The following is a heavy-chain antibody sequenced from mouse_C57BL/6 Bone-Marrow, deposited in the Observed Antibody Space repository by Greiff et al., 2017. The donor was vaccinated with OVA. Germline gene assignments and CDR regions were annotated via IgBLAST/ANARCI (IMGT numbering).Heavy chain of an antibody. CDR1: GYTFTSYG. D-gene: IGHD1-1*01. CDR2: IYPRSGNT. Sequence: QVQLQQSGAELARPGASVKLSCKASGYTFTSYGISWVKQRTGQGLEWIGEIYPRSGNTYYNEKFKGKATLTADKSSSTAYMELRSLTSEDSAVYFCARRDVTTVVYFDVWGTGTTVTVSS. J-gene: IGHJ1*03. V-gene: IGHV1-81*01. CDR3: ARRDVTTVVYFDV.